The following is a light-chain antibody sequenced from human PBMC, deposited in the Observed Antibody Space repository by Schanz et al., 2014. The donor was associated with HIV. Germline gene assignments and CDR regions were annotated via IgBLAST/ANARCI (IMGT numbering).Light chain of an antibody. CDR2: WAS. J-gene: IGKJ2*01. CDR1: LTVSHYVTNKNY. V-gene: IGKV4-1*01. CDR3: QQYYTIPYT. Sequence: DIVMTQSPDSLAVSLGERATINCKSSLTVSHYVTNKNYLAWYQQKPGQPPKLLIYWASTRESGVPDRFRGSGSETDFTLTITSLQAEDVAVYYCQQYYTIPYTFGQGTKLEIK.